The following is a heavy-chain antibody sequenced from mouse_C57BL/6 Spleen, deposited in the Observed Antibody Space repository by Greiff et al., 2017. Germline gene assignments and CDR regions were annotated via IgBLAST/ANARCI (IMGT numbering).Heavy chain of an antibody. J-gene: IGHJ2*01. CDR1: GFTFSSYA. CDR2: ISDGGSYT. V-gene: IGHV5-4*01. Sequence: EVQVVESGGGLVKPGGSLKLSCAASGFTFSSYAMSWVRQTPEKRLEWVATISDGGSYTYYPDNVKGRFTISRDNAKNNLYLQMSHLKSEDTAMYYCARDAYGNHFDYWGQGTTLTGSS. D-gene: IGHD2-1*01. CDR3: ARDAYGNHFDY.